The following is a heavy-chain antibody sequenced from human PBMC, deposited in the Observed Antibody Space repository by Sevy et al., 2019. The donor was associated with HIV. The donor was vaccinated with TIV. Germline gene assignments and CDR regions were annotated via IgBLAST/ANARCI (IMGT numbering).Heavy chain of an antibody. Sequence: SETLSLTCTVSGGSIETYYWSWIRQPPGKGLEWIGYIYYSGSTNYNSSLRSRVTISLDTPKNQFSLELSSVTAADTAVYYCARSYDTSGYYYYSMDVWGQGTTVTVSS. D-gene: IGHD3-22*01. CDR3: ARSYDTSGYYYYSMDV. CDR1: GGSIETYY. J-gene: IGHJ6*02. V-gene: IGHV4-59*12. CDR2: IYYSGST.